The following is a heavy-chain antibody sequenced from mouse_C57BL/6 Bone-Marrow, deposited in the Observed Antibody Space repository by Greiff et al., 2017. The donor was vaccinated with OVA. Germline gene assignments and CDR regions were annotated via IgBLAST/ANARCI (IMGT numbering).Heavy chain of an antibody. CDR1: GYTFTSYW. Sequence: QVQLKQPGAELVKPGASVKLSCKASGYTFTSYWMHWVKQRPGQGLEWIGMIHPNSGSTNYNEKFKSKATLTVDKSSSTAYMQLSSLTSEDSAVYYCARRKDGYYYAMDYWGQGTSVTVSS. CDR2: IHPNSGST. D-gene: IGHD2-3*01. J-gene: IGHJ4*01. V-gene: IGHV1-64*01. CDR3: ARRKDGYYYAMDY.